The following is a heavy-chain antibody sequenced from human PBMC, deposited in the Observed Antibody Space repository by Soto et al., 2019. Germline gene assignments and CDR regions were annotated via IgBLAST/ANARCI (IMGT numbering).Heavy chain of an antibody. CDR3: ARGHSNYDYYYYYGMDV. D-gene: IGHD4-4*01. CDR2: IIPIFGTA. J-gene: IGHJ6*02. CDR1: GGTFSSYA. V-gene: IGHV1-69*13. Sequence: SLKVSCKASGGTFSSYAISWVRQAPGQGLEWMGGIIPIFGTANYAQKFQGRVTITADESTSTAYMELSSLRSEDTAVYYCARGHSNYDYYYYYGMDVWGQGTTGTVSS.